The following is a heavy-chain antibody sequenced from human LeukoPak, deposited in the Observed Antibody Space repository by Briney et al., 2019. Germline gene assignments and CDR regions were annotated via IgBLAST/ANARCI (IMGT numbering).Heavy chain of an antibody. V-gene: IGHV1-46*01. Sequence: GASVKVSCKASGHTFTSYYMHWVRQAPGQGLEWMGIINPSGGSTSYAQKFQGRVTITADESTSTAYMELSSLRSEDTAVYYCASKRGYSYGFDYWGQGTLVTVSS. D-gene: IGHD5-18*01. CDR2: INPSGGST. CDR3: ASKRGYSYGFDY. J-gene: IGHJ4*02. CDR1: GHTFTSYY.